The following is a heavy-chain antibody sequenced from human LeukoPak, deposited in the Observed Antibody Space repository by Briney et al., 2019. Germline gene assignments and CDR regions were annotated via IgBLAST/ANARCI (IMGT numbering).Heavy chain of an antibody. V-gene: IGHV4-59*08. J-gene: IGHJ4*02. Sequence: SETLSLTCTVSGGSISSYYWSWIRQPPGKGLEWIGYIYYSGSTNYSPSLKSRVTISVDTSKNQFSLKLSSVTAADTAVYYCARFSNYVGVDYWGQGTLVTVSS. D-gene: IGHD4-4*01. CDR1: GGSISSYY. CDR3: ARFSNYVGVDY. CDR2: IYYSGST.